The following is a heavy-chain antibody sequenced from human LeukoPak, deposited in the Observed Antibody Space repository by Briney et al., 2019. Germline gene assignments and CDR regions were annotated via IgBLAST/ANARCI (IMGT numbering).Heavy chain of an antibody. Sequence: ASVKVSCKASGYTFTSYGISWVRQAPGQGLEWMGWISAYNGNTNYAQKFQGRVTMTRDTSITTAYMELSRLRSDDTAVYYCARDVGSNNCENWGQGTLVTVSS. CDR3: ARDVGSNNCEN. CDR1: GYTFTSYG. D-gene: IGHD2-2*01. CDR2: ISAYNGNT. J-gene: IGHJ4*02. V-gene: IGHV1-18*01.